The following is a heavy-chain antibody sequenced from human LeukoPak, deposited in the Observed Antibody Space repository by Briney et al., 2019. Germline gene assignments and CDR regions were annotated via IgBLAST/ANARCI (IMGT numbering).Heavy chain of an antibody. D-gene: IGHD5-18*01. V-gene: IGHV4-59*01. Sequence: SETLSLTCTVSGGSISSYYWSRIRQPPGKGLEWIGYIYYSGSTNYNPSLKSRVTISVDTSKNQFSLKLSSVTAADTAVYYCARAPSRGYSYGLNYYYYMDVWGKGTTVTVSS. CDR2: IYYSGST. J-gene: IGHJ6*03. CDR1: GGSISSYY. CDR3: ARAPSRGYSYGLNYYYYMDV.